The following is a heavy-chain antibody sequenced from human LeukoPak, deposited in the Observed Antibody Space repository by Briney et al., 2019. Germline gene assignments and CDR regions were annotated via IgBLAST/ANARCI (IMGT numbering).Heavy chain of an antibody. V-gene: IGHV4-59*01. Sequence: PSETLSLTCTVSGGSISNYYWSWIRQPPGKGLEWIGYIYYSGTTNYNPSLKSRVTISVDTSKNQFSLKLNSVTAADTAVYYCARGGDYYDSSLSLFDYWGQGTLVTVSS. CDR1: GGSISNYY. D-gene: IGHD3-22*01. CDR3: ARGGDYYDSSLSLFDY. CDR2: IYYSGTT. J-gene: IGHJ4*02.